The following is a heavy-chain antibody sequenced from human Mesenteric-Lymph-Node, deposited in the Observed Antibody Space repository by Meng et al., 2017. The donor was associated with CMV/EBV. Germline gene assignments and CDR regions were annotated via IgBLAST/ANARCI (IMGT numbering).Heavy chain of an antibody. CDR2: IAPNSRAT. CDR1: GYTFTGNY. D-gene: IGHD6-6*01. Sequence: ASVKVSCKASGYTFTGNYLHWVRQAPGQGLEWMGWIAPNSRATNYAQKFQGRVTMTSDTSINTAYMELSGLRSDDTAVYYCARQTGSSHYFDYWGQGTRVTVSS. J-gene: IGHJ4*02. V-gene: IGHV1-2*02. CDR3: ARQTGSSHYFDY.